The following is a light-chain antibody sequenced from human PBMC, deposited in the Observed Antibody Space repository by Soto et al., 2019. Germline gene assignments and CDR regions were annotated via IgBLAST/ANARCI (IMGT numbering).Light chain of an antibody. CDR2: DVS. Sequence: QSVLTQPRSVSGSPGQSVTISCTGTSSDVGGYNYVSWYQQHPGKAPKLMIYDVSKRPTGVPDRFSGSKSGNTASLTISGLQAEDEADYYCCSYAGSYTYVFGGGAKVNV. J-gene: IGLJ1*01. V-gene: IGLV2-11*01. CDR1: SSDVGGYNY. CDR3: CSYAGSYTYV.